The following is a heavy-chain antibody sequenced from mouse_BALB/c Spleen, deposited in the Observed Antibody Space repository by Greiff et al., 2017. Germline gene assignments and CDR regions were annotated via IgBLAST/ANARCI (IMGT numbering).Heavy chain of an antibody. CDR2: ISSGGSYT. CDR3: ARLGDYDRAWFAY. J-gene: IGHJ3*01. Sequence: EVKLMESGGDLVKPGGSLKLSCAASGFTFSSYGMSWVRQTPDKRLEWVATISSGGSYTYYPDSVKGRFTISRDNAKNTLYLQMSSLKSEDTAMYYCARLGDYDRAWFAYWGQGTLVTVSA. CDR1: GFTFSSYG. V-gene: IGHV5-6*01. D-gene: IGHD2-4*01.